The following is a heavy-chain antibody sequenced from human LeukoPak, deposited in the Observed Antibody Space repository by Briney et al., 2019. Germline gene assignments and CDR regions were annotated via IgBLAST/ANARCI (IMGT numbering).Heavy chain of an antibody. CDR3: ARVKSGIAGFDP. CDR2: IHHSGST. V-gene: IGHV4-39*07. D-gene: IGHD6-13*01. CDR1: GGSISSSSYY. Sequence: SETLSLTCTVSGGSISSSSYYWGWIRQPPGKGLEWIGEIHHSGSTNYNPSLKSRVSISVDTSKNQFSLKLSSVTAADTAVYYCARVKSGIAGFDPWGQGTLVTVSS. J-gene: IGHJ5*02.